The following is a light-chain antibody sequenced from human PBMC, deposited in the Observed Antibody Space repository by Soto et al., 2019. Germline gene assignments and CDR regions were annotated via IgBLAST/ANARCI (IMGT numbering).Light chain of an antibody. J-gene: IGLJ1*01. CDR3: KSYASSGTLV. Sequence: QALLTQPAYVSGSPGQSITLSCTGTISDVGGYNYVSWYQQHPGKAPKLMIYEVSNRPSGVSNRFSGSKSGNTASLTISGLQAEDEADYYCKSYASSGTLVFGTGTKVTVL. V-gene: IGLV2-14*01. CDR2: EVS. CDR1: ISDVGGYNY.